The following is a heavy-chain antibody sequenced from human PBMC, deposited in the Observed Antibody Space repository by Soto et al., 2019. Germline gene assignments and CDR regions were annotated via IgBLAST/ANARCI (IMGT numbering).Heavy chain of an antibody. CDR2: IIPIFGTA. CDR1: GGTFSSYA. D-gene: IGHD5-18*01. CDR3: ARDHVDTAMVDAFDI. V-gene: IGHV1-69*13. J-gene: IGHJ3*02. Sequence: SVKVSCKASGGTFSSYAISWVRQAPGQGLEWMGGIIPIFGTANYAQKFQGRVTITADESTSTAYMELSSLRSEDTAVYYCARDHVDTAMVDAFDIWGQGTMVTVSS.